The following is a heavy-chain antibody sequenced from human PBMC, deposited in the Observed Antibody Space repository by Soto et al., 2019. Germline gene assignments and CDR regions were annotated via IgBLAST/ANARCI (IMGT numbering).Heavy chain of an antibody. CDR3: STTVITAPLFEY. V-gene: IGHV3-72*01. J-gene: IGHJ4*02. CDR1: GFTFSGHY. Sequence: EVQLVESGGGLVQPGGSLRLSCEGSGFTFSGHYMAWVRQAPGKGLEWLGRIRNKPNGHTTAYAASVKGRFTISRDDSKNLVYLQMNSLKSEDTALYDCSTTVITAPLFEYWGQGTLVAVSS. D-gene: IGHD2-21*02. CDR2: IRNKPNGHTT.